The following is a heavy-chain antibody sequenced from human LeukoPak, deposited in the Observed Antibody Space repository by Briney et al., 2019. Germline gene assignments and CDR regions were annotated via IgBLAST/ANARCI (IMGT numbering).Heavy chain of an antibody. Sequence: GTSLRLSCAASGFTFSSYGMRWVRQAPGKGLEWVALTWHDGSNKYYGDSVTGRFTISRENSKNTLYLQMNSLRAEDTAVYYCARAGGPYCSGGSCYGDYFDYWGQGTLVTVSS. CDR2: TWHDGSNK. J-gene: IGHJ4*02. CDR1: GFTFSSYG. V-gene: IGHV3-33*01. CDR3: ARAGGPYCSGGSCYGDYFDY. D-gene: IGHD2-15*01.